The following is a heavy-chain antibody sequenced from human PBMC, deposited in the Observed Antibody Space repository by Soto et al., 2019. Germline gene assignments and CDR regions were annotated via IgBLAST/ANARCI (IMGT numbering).Heavy chain of an antibody. CDR3: ARDVPLNYYDGTFSYYAMDV. D-gene: IGHD3-16*01. V-gene: IGHV1-69*13. CDR1: GGTFSSHA. J-gene: IGHJ6*02. Sequence: SVKVSCKASGGTFSSHAISWARQAPGQGLEWMGGIIPFFKATNYAQKFQGRVTITADDSTSTAYMDLYSLRSEDTAVYYCARDVPLNYYDGTFSYYAMDVWGQGTTVTVSS. CDR2: IIPFFKAT.